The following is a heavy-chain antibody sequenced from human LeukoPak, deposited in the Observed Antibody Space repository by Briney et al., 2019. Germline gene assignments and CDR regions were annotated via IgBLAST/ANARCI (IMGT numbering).Heavy chain of an antibody. J-gene: IGHJ3*02. CDR2: FNGGSS. D-gene: IGHD3-3*01. V-gene: IGHV4-61*02. CDR1: RGSTRIGNYH. Sequence: PSETLSLTSIHPRGSTRIGNYHSTSIRHPARDWLEWNGRIFNGGSSIDVGSTNYNPSLKSRATISKDTSKNQFSLSLKSVTAADTAVYYCAIRNFGNGFHIWGQGTLVTVSS. CDR3: AIRNFGNGFHI.